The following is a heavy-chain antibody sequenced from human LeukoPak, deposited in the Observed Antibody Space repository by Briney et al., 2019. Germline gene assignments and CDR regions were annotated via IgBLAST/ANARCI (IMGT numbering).Heavy chain of an antibody. CDR1: GESFSGYY. CDR2: INHSGST. Sequence: PSETLSLTCAVYGESFSGYYWSWIRQPPGKGLEWIGEINHSGSTNYNPSLKSRVTISVDTSKNQFSLKLSSVTAADTAVYYCASSLSSTSCHHHWGQGTLVTVSS. CDR3: ASSLSSTSCHHH. D-gene: IGHD2-2*01. V-gene: IGHV4-34*01. J-gene: IGHJ5*02.